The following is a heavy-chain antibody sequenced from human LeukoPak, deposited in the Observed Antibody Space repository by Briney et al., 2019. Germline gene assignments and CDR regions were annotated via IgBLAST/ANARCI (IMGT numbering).Heavy chain of an antibody. CDR2: IYYSGST. CDR1: GGSISSYY. V-gene: IGHV4-59*01. D-gene: IGHD4-17*01. CDR3: ARRGVYGANDAFDI. Sequence: SETLSLTCTVSGGSISSYYWSWIRQPPGKGLEWIGYIYYSGSTNYNPSLKSRVTISVDTSKNQFSLKLSSVTAADTAVYYCARRGVYGANDAFDIWGQGTMVTVSS. J-gene: IGHJ3*02.